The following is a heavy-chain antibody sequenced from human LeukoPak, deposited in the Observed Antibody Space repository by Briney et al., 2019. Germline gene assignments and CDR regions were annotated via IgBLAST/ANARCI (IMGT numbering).Heavy chain of an antibody. CDR3: ARGFGKLLYYFDY. CDR1: NDSISSGGYS. Sequence: PSETLSLTCAVSNDSISSGGYSWNWIRQPPGKGLEWIGYVYDSGSTYYNSSLKSRVSISEDTSKNQFSLRLSSVTAADTAVYYCARGFGKLLYYFDYWGQGTLVTVSS. D-gene: IGHD3-10*01. V-gene: IGHV4-30-4*07. CDR2: VYDSGST. J-gene: IGHJ4*02.